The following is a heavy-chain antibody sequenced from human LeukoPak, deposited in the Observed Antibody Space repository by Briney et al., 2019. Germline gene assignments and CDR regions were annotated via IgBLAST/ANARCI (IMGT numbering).Heavy chain of an antibody. D-gene: IGHD3-10*01. CDR2: IYYSGTT. CDR1: GGSISSNTYY. V-gene: IGHV4-39*01. CDR3: ARVGPNDSGSLYYFDH. J-gene: IGHJ4*02. Sequence: PSETLSLTCTVSGGSISSNTYYWGWIRQPPGKGLEWIGSIYYSGTTYYNPSLKSRATISVDTSKNQFSLKLSSVTAADTAVYYCARVGPNDSGSLYYFDHWGQGTLVTVSS.